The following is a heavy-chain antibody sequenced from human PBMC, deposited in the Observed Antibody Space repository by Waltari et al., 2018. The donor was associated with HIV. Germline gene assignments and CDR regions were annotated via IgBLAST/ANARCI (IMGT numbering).Heavy chain of an antibody. V-gene: IGHV3-7*01. CDR1: GFTFTHYW. J-gene: IGHJ3*02. CDR3: ARSGPYSLNDDQAFDI. D-gene: IGHD1-1*01. Sequence: EVQLVESGGGSVRPGGSLRLSCAASGFTFTHYWMSWVRQVPGKGLEWVANIKQDGSETYYADSLKGRFTISRGNAKNSLYLQMKSLRVEDTAVYYCARSGPYSLNDDQAFDIWGQGTMVTVSS. CDR2: IKQDGSET.